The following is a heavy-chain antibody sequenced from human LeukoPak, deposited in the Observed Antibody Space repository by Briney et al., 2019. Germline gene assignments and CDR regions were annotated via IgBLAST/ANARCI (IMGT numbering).Heavy chain of an antibody. Sequence: SETLSLTCTVSGGSISSSSYYWGWIRQPPGKGLVWIGSIYYSGSTYYNPSLKSRVTISVDTSKNQFSLKLSSVTAADTAVYYCARVPTITIFGVVIKGAGWFDPWGQGTLVTVSS. CDR3: ARVPTITIFGVVIKGAGWFDP. J-gene: IGHJ5*02. CDR2: IYYSGST. CDR1: GGSISSSSYY. D-gene: IGHD3-3*01. V-gene: IGHV4-39*01.